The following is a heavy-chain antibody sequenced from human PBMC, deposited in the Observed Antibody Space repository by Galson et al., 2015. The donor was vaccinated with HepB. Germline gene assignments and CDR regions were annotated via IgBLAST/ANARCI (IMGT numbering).Heavy chain of an antibody. J-gene: IGHJ4*02. D-gene: IGHD1-26*01. CDR3: AKGKGWVMSD. CDR1: GFTFSNHW. V-gene: IGHV3-7*05. CDR2: IKEDGSET. Sequence: SLRLSCAASGFTFSNHWMNWVRQAPGKGLEWVANIKEDGSETRYVDAVKGRFTISRDNAKNSLHLQMNSLRAEDTAVYYCAKGKGWVMSDWGQGILVTVSS.